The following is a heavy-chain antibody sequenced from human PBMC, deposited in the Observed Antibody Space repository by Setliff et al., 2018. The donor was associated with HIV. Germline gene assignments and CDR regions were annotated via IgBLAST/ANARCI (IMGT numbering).Heavy chain of an antibody. CDR2: IYYSGST. D-gene: IGHD3-10*01. CDR3: ARVPITMIRRLAKRGGPYWYFDL. J-gene: IGHJ2*01. V-gene: IGHV4-30-4*08. CDR1: GDSISSDDYY. Sequence: PSETLSLTCTVSGDSISSDDYYWTWIRQPPGKDLEWFGYIYYSGSTYYNPSLKTRVTISVDTSKSQFSLRLISVTAADTAMYYCARVPITMIRRLAKRGGPYWYFDLWGRGT.